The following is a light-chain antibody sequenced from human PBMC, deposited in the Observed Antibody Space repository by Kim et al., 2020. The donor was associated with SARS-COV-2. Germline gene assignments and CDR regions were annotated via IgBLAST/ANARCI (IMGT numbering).Light chain of an antibody. Sequence: SYELTQPPSVSVAPGQTATIACGGDNLRRQSVHWYQQMPGQAPVVVIEYDSDRPSGIPERISGSTSGNTATLTITSVEAGDEADFYCLVWDGDSDHWVFG. V-gene: IGLV3-21*04. J-gene: IGLJ3*02. CDR1: NLRRQS. CDR2: YDS. CDR3: LVWDGDSDHWV.